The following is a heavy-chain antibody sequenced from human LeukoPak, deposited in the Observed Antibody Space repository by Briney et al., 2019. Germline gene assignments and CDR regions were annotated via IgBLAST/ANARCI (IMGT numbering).Heavy chain of an antibody. D-gene: IGHD2-2*01. V-gene: IGHV1-69*13. CDR1: GGTFSSYA. CDR2: IIPIFGTA. Sequence: SVKVSCKASGGTFSSYAISWVRQAPGQGLEWMGGIIPIFGTANYAQKFQGRVTITADESTSTAYMELSSLRSEDTAVYYCARVDTNKIPAAHTYFDYWGQGILVTVSS. CDR3: ARVDTNKIPAAHTYFDY. J-gene: IGHJ4*02.